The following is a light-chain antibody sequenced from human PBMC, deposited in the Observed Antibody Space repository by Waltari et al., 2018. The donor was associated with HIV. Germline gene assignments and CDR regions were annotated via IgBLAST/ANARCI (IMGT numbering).Light chain of an antibody. CDR1: SSNIGSNY. CDR2: RNN. J-gene: IGLJ3*02. CDR3: AAWDDSLSGWV. V-gene: IGLV1-47*01. Sequence: QSVLTQPPSASGTPGQRVTISCSGISSNIGSNYISWYQQLPGTAPKLLIYRNNQRPSGVPDRFSGSKSGTSASLAISGLRSEDEADYSCAAWDDSLSGWVFGGGTKLTVL.